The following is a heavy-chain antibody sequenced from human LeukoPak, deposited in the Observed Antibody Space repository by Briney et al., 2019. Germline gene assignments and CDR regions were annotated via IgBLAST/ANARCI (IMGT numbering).Heavy chain of an antibody. D-gene: IGHD2-15*01. V-gene: IGHV3-7*01. CDR1: GFIFNNAW. CDR2: MKEDGSQE. J-gene: IGHJ4*02. Sequence: GGSLRLSCAGSGFIFNNAWMSWVRQAPGKGLEWVANMKEDGSQETYVDSVKGRFTISRDNAKNSLYLQMNNVRAEDTAVYYCARYSYKHNCWGQGTLVTVSS. CDR3: ARYSYKHNC.